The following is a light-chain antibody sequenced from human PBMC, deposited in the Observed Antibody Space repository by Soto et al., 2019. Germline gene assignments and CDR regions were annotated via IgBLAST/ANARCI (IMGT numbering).Light chain of an antibody. V-gene: IGLV2-14*01. CDR3: SSYRTSNTYV. CDR1: SSDIGGYNY. CDR2: EVT. J-gene: IGLJ1*01. Sequence: QSVLTEPASVSVSPGQTITMSCTGTSSDIGGYNYVSWYQQHPGKAPKLIIYEVTNRPSGVSHRFSGSKSGNTAFLTISGLQAEDETDYHCSSYRTSNTYVFGTGTKVTVL.